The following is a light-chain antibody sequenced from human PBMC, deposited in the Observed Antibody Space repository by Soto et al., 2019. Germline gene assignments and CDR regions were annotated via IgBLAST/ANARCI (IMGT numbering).Light chain of an antibody. CDR1: QSVSSK. Sequence: EIVVTQSAATLSVSPGETGTLSCRASQSVSSKLAWYQQKPGQAPRLLIYGASTRAPGSPARFRGSGSGTEFTLTISSLQSEDFAVYYCQQYNNWPLTFGGGTKVDIK. CDR3: QQYNNWPLT. J-gene: IGKJ4*01. V-gene: IGKV3-15*01. CDR2: GAS.